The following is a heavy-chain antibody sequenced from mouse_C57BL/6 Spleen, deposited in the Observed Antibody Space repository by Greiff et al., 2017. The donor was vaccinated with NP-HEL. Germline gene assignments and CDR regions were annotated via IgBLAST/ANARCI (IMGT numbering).Heavy chain of an antibody. V-gene: IGHV14-2*01. J-gene: IGHJ2*01. CDR2: IDPEDGET. Sequence: EVKLQESGAELVKPGASVKLSCTASGFNIKDYYMHWVKQRTEQGLEWIGRIDPEDGETKYAPKFQGKATITADTSSNTAYLQLSSLTSEDTAGYYCAREGGPIPYGYFFDYWGQGTTPTVSS. CDR3: AREGGPIPYGYFFDY. CDR1: GFNIKDYY. D-gene: IGHD2-2*01.